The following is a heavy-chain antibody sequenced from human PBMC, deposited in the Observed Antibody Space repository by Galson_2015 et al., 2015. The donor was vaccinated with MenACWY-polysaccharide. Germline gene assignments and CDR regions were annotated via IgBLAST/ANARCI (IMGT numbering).Heavy chain of an antibody. V-gene: IGHV4-59*01. CDR2: SHYSGGT. J-gene: IGHJ4*02. D-gene: IGHD1-26*01. CDR3: ARGGGRYHFDY. CDR1: GGSMSPYH. Sequence: QVQLQESGPGLVKPSETLSLTCTVSGGSMSPYHWTWIRQSPGKGLEWLGWSHYSGGTKYSPSLKSRVTISVDTSENQFSLKLSSVTTADTAVYYCARGGGRYHFDYWGQGTLVTVSA.